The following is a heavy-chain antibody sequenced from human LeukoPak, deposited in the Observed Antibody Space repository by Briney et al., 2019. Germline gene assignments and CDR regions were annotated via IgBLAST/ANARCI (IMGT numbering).Heavy chain of an antibody. CDR2: IIPILGIA. CDR3: AREREIAVAGTSDYYYGMDV. J-gene: IGHJ6*02. V-gene: IGHV1-69*04. D-gene: IGHD6-19*01. CDR1: GGTFSSYA. Sequence: SVTVSCKASGGTFSSYAISWVRQAPGQGLEWMGRIIPILGIANYAQKFQGRVTITADKSTSTADMELSSLRSEDTAVYYCAREREIAVAGTSDYYYGMDVWGQGTTVTVSS.